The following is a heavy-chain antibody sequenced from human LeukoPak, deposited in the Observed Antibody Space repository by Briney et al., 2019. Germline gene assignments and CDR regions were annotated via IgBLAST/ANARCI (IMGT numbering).Heavy chain of an antibody. Sequence: ASVKVSCKASGYTFTSYGISWVRQAPGQGLEWMGWISAYSGNTNYAQKLQGRVTMTTDTSTSTAYMELRSLRSDDTAVYYCALNYYDSSGYYIGYYYYYYMDVWGKGTTVTVSS. CDR2: ISAYSGNT. CDR3: ALNYYDSSGYYIGYYYYYYMDV. CDR1: GYTFTSYG. V-gene: IGHV1-18*01. D-gene: IGHD3-22*01. J-gene: IGHJ6*03.